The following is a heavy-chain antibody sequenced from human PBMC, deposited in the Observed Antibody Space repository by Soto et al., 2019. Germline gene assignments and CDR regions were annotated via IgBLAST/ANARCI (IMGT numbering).Heavy chain of an antibody. Sequence: SVKVSCKASGGTFRNHVFNWVRQAPGQGLEWMGGIIPIIGTPNYAQKFQGRVTITADASTNTVYLDVSSLRSQDTAVYYCARDLEFRDGNISHLDYRGQGTLVTVSS. CDR1: GGTFRNHV. J-gene: IGHJ4*02. CDR3: ARDLEFRDGNISHLDY. CDR2: IIPIIGTP. V-gene: IGHV1-69*13. D-gene: IGHD3-10*01.